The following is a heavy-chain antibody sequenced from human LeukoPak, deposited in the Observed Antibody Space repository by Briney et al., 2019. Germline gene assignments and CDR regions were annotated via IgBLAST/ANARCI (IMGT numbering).Heavy chain of an antibody. D-gene: IGHD2/OR15-2a*01. J-gene: IGHJ4*02. Sequence: PGASVKVSCKASGYTFTGYYIHWVRQAPGQGLEWMGWINPSSGGTNYIQKFQGRITMTRDTSISTTFMELRRLRSDDTAVYYCARSTTPNENEYFEFWGQGTLVTVSS. V-gene: IGHV1-2*02. CDR3: ARSTTPNENEYFEF. CDR2: INPSSGGT. CDR1: GYTFTGYY.